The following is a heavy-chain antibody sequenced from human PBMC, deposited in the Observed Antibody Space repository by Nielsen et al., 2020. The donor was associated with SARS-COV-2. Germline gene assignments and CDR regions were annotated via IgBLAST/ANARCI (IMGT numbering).Heavy chain of an antibody. CDR2: IVGRGGST. Sequence: GGFLRPPFAAPGLTSKDIALSWVRHAPGKGVEWVLTIVGRGGSTYYADSVKGRFTISRDNSKNTLSLQMNSLSAEDTAVYYCAKGNAMIVVGMTFDYWGQGALVTVSS. J-gene: IGHJ4*02. D-gene: IGHD3-22*01. CDR1: GLTSKDIA. V-gene: IGHV3-23*01. CDR3: AKGNAMIVVGMTFDY.